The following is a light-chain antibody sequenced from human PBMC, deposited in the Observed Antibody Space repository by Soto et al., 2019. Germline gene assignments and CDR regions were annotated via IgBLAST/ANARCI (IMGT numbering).Light chain of an antibody. J-gene: IGLJ2*01. V-gene: IGLV4-69*01. CDR2: LTGDGSH. CDR3: QTWGSGTHVV. CDR1: SGHSSYA. Sequence: QSVLTQSPSASASLGASVKLTCTLSSGHSSYAIAWHQQQAEKGPRYLMKLTGDGSHSKGDGIPDRFSGSSSGAERYLTISSLQSEDEADYYCQTWGSGTHVVFGGGTKLT.